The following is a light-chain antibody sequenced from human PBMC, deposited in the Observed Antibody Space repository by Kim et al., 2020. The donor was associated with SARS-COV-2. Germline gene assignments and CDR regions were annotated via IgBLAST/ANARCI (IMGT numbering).Light chain of an antibody. Sequence: APGKTARNACRESSIGSKGVSWYQQRPGQSPVLFVYYDSDRPSGFPERFAGSSSGNTATLTISRIEAGDEADYYCQVWDSSSDHLVFGGGTQLTVL. CDR2: YDS. J-gene: IGLJ2*01. CDR3: QVWDSSSDHLV. CDR1: SIGSKG. V-gene: IGLV3-21*03.